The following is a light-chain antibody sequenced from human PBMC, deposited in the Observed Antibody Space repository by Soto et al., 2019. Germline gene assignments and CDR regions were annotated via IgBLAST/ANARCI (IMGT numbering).Light chain of an antibody. V-gene: IGKV1-27*01. CDR1: QGINNY. J-gene: IGKJ3*01. CDR2: AAS. Sequence: DIPMTQSPSSLSASVGDRVTITCRASQGINNYVAWYQQKPGKPPKLLIYAASTLQSGVPSRFSGSGSGTDFTLTIYSLQPDVVATYFFQKYTSLPVFGPGTKVDIK. CDR3: QKYTSLPV.